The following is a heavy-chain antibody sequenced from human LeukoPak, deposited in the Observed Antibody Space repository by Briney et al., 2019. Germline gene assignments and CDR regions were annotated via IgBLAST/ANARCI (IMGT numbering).Heavy chain of an antibody. V-gene: IGHV3-30*02. CDR3: AKDLHGVVPAAKSD. Sequence: TGGSLRLSCAASGFTFSSYGMHWVRQAPGKGLEGVAFIRYDGSNKYYADSVKGRFTISRDNSKNTLYLQMNSLRAEDTAVYYCAKDLHGVVPAAKSDWGQGTLVTVSS. J-gene: IGHJ4*02. CDR1: GFTFSSYG. CDR2: IRYDGSNK. D-gene: IGHD2-2*01.